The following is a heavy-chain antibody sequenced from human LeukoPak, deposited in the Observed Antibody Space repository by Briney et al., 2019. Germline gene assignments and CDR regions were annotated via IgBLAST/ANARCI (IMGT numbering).Heavy chain of an antibody. CDR2: IKSKTDGGTT. J-gene: IGHJ4*02. CDR3: TTDRLPMRELHDY. V-gene: IGHV3-15*01. D-gene: IGHD1-26*01. Sequence: KPGGSLRLSGAASGFTFSNAWMSWVRQARGKGLEWVGRIKSKTDGGTTDYAAPVKGRFTISRDDSKNTLYLQMNSLKTEDTAVYYCTTDRLPMRELHDYWGQGTLVTVSS. CDR1: GFTFSNAW.